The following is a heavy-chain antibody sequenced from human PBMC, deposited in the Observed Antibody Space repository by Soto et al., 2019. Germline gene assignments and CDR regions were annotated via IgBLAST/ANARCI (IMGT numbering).Heavy chain of an antibody. D-gene: IGHD6-19*01. CDR2: IPNSRSA. V-gene: IGHV4-59*13. CDR3: ARAAVAGTCFDH. J-gene: IGHJ5*02. CDR1: GGSISSYY. Sequence: PPEPLSLTCTVSGGSISSYYWSWIRQPPRKALEWIGYIPNSRSANYNPSLKRRVTISVDTAKNQFSLKLSSVTAASTAVYYCARAAVAGTCFDHWGQGTLVTVS.